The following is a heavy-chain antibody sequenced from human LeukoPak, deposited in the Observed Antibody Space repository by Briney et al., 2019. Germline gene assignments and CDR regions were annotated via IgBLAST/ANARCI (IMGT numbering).Heavy chain of an antibody. CDR1: GGSISSYY. V-gene: IGHV4-59*08. CDR2: IYYSGST. J-gene: IGHJ5*02. D-gene: IGHD2-15*01. CDR3: ARHPGYCSGGSCPNWFDP. Sequence: NPSETLSLTCTVFGGSISSYYWSWIRQPPGKGLEWIGYIYYSGSTNYNPSLKSRVTISVDTSKNQFSLKLSSVTAADTAVYYCARHPGYCSGGSCPNWFDPWGQGTLVTVSS.